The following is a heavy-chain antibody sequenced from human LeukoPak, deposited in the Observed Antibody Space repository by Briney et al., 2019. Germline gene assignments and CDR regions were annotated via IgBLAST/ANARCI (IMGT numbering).Heavy chain of an antibody. CDR3: ARDRKYYYHMDV. CDR2: IYNSGST. D-gene: IGHD1-14*01. CDR1: GDSFSYFY. Sequence: PSETLSLTCTVSGDSFSYFYWSWIRQPPGKGLEWIGYIYNSGSTNYNPSLKSRVTISLDTSKNQFSLNLTSLTAADTAVYYCARDRKYYYHMDVWGKGTTVTVSS. J-gene: IGHJ6*03. V-gene: IGHV4-59*12.